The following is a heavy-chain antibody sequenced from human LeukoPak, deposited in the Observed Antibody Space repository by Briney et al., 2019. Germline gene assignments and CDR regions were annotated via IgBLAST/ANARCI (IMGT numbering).Heavy chain of an antibody. CDR3: AREGAPYGDYRWFDP. V-gene: IGHV1-2*02. CDR2: INPNSGGT. Sequence: ASVKVSCKASGYTFTGYYMHWVRQAPRQGLEWMGCINPNSGGTNYAQTFQGRVTMTRDTSTSTAYMELSRLRSDDTAVYSCAREGAPYGDYRWFDPWGQGTLVTVSS. CDR1: GYTFTGYY. D-gene: IGHD4-17*01. J-gene: IGHJ5*02.